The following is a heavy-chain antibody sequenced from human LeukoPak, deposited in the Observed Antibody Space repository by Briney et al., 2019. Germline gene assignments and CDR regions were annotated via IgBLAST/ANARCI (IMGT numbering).Heavy chain of an antibody. Sequence: SETLSLTCTVSGGSISSSSYYWGWIRQPPGKGLEWIGSIYYSGSTYYNPSLKSRVTISVDTSKNQFSLKLSSVTAADTAVYYCAREKIQLWSDRSDYWGQGTLVTVSS. D-gene: IGHD5-18*01. J-gene: IGHJ4*02. CDR1: GGSISSSSYY. V-gene: IGHV4-39*07. CDR2: IYYSGST. CDR3: AREKIQLWSDRSDY.